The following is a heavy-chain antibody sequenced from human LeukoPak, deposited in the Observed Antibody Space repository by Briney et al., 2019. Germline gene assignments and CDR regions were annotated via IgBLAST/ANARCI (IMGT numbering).Heavy chain of an antibody. D-gene: IGHD5-18*01. CDR3: ARGWIQLWSHFDY. V-gene: IGHV4-30-2*01. CDR1: GGSISSGGYY. CDR2: IYHSGST. J-gene: IGHJ4*02. Sequence: PSQTLSLTCTVSGGSISSGGYYWSWIRQPPGKGLEWIGYIYHSGSTYYNPSLKSRVTISVDRSKNQFSLKLSSVTAADTAVYYCARGWIQLWSHFDYWGQGTLVTVSS.